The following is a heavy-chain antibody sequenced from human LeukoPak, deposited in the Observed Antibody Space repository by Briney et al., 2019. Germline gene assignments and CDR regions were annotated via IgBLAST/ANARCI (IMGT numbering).Heavy chain of an antibody. CDR1: GYTFTSYG. Sequence: GASVKVSCKASGYTFTSYGISWVRQAPGQGLEWMGWISAYNGKTNYALKLERKVTSTTDTCTITAYMELRSLRSDDTAVYYCARDRRRSGDSNVLDIWGEGTMVTVSS. CDR2: ISAYNGKT. D-gene: IGHD6-19*01. V-gene: IGHV1-18*04. CDR3: ARDRRRSGDSNVLDI. J-gene: IGHJ3*02.